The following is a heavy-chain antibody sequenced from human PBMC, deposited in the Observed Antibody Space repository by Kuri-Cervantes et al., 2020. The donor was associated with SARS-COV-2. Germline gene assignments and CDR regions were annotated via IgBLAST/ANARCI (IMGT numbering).Heavy chain of an antibody. J-gene: IGHJ4*02. D-gene: IGHD3-10*01. CDR1: SYTFTSYG. CDR3: AKDLWFGTLQPYFDY. CDR2: ISAYNGNT. Sequence: ASVKVSCKASSYTFTSYGISWVRQAPGQGLEWMGWISAYNGNTNYAQKLQGRVTMTTDASTSTAYMELRSLRSDDTAVYYCAKDLWFGTLQPYFDYWGQGALVTVSS. V-gene: IGHV1-18*01.